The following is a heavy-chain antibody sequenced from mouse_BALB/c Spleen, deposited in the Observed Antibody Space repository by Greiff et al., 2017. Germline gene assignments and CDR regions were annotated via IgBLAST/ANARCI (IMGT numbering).Heavy chain of an antibody. CDR3: AREGDDAMDD. CDR1: GYSITSGYY. Sequence: VQLQQSGPGLVKPSQSLSLTCSVTGYSITSGYYWNWIRQFPGNKLEWMGYISYDGSNNYNPSLKNRISITRDTSKNQFFLKLNSVTTEDTATYYCAREGDDAMDDWGQGTSVTVSS. J-gene: IGHJ4*01. V-gene: IGHV3-6*02. CDR2: ISYDGSN.